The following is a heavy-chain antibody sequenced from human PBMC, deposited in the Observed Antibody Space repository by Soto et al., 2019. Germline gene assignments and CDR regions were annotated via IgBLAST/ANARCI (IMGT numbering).Heavy chain of an antibody. CDR3: ARFPGSLTSTPQGKNY. D-gene: IGHD3-16*01. CDR2: ISSSSSYI. J-gene: IGHJ4*02. Sequence: GGSLRLSCAASGFTFSSYSMNWVRQAPGKGLEWVSSISSSSSYIYYADSVKGRFTISRDNAKNSLYLQMNSLRAEDTAVCYCARFPGSLTSTPQGKNYWGQGTLVTVSS. CDR1: GFTFSSYS. V-gene: IGHV3-21*01.